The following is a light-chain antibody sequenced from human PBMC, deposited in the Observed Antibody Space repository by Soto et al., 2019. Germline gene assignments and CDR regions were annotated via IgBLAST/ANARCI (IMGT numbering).Light chain of an antibody. CDR3: ETWDTNTWV. V-gene: IGLV4-60*02. J-gene: IGLJ3*02. Sequence: QLVLTQSSSASASLGSSVKLTCTLSSGHSSYIIAWHQQQPGKAPRYLMKLEGSGSYNKGSGVPDRFSGSSSGAERYLTISNLQFEDEADYYCETWDTNTWVFGGGTKVTVL. CDR1: SGHSSYI. CDR2: LEGSGSY.